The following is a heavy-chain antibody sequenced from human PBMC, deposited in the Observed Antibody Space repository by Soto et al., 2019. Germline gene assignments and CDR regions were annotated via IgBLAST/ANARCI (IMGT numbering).Heavy chain of an antibody. CDR2: IRPSGGST. CDR3: ARDRLIAVTGLLHY. D-gene: IGHD6-19*01. V-gene: IGHV1-46*01. CDR1: GYTFTSYY. Sequence: ASVKVSCKASGYTFTSYYMHWVRQAPGQGLERMGIIRPSGGSTTYAQKFQGRVTMTRDTSTSTVYMELSSLRSEDTAVYYCARDRLIAVTGLLHYWGQGTLVTVSS. J-gene: IGHJ4*02.